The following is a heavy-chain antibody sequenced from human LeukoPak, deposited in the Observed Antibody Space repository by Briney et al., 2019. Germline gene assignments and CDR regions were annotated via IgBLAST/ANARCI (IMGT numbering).Heavy chain of an antibody. CDR1: GFTFSSYA. CDR2: ISYDGSNK. V-gene: IGHV3-30*14. Sequence: GRSLRLSCAASGFTFSSYAMHWVRQAPGKGLEWVAVISYDGSNKYYADSVKGRFTTSRDNSKNTLYLQMNSLRAEDTAVYYCARDGVSGSRVYWGQGTLVTVSS. D-gene: IGHD1-26*01. J-gene: IGHJ4*02. CDR3: ARDGVSGSRVY.